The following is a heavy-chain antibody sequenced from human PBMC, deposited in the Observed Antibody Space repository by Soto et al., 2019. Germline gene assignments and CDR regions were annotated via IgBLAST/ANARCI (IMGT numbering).Heavy chain of an antibody. J-gene: IGHJ6*03. CDR1: GFTFSSYD. V-gene: IGHV3-13*01. CDR2: IGTAGDT. Sequence: GGSLRLSCAASGFTFSSYDMHWVRQATGKGLEWVSAIGTAGDTYYPGSVKGRFTISRENAKNSLYLQMNSLRAGDTAVYYCARGPLPSSTVTTGYYYYMDVWGKGPTVTVSS. CDR3: ARGPLPSSTVTTGYYYYMDV. D-gene: IGHD4-4*01.